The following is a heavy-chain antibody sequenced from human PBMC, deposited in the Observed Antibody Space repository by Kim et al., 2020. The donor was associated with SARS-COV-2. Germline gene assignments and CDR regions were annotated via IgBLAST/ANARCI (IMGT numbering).Heavy chain of an antibody. V-gene: IGHV3-15*01. CDR3: TTAFHGSGSPYYYYGMDV. Sequence: GGSLRLSCAAYGFTFSNAWMSWVRQAPGKGLEWVGRIKSKTDGGTTDYAAPVKGRFTISRDDSKNTLYLQMNSLKTEDTAVYYCTTAFHGSGSPYYYYGMDVWGQGTTVTVSS. CDR1: GFTFSNAW. J-gene: IGHJ6*02. CDR2: IKSKTDGGTT. D-gene: IGHD3-10*01.